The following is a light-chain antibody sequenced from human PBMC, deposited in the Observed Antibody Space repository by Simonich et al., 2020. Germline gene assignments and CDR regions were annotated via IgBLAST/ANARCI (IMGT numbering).Light chain of an antibody. CDR1: SSDVGGYNY. CDR3: SSYTSSSTLV. Sequence: QSALTQPASVSGSPGQSITISCTGTSSDVGGYNYVSWYQQHPGKAPKLMIYVFSKRPSGVSNRFSGSKSGHTASLTISGLQAEDEADYYCSSYTSSSTLVFGGGTKLTVL. V-gene: IGLV2-14*01. J-gene: IGLJ2*01. CDR2: VFS.